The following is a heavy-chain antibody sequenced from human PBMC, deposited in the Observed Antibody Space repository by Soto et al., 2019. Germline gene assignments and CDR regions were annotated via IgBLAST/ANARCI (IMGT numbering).Heavy chain of an antibody. D-gene: IGHD1-1*01. CDR2: TYYRSKWYN. J-gene: IGHJ6*03. Sequence: QVQLQQSGPGLVKPSQTLSLTCDISGDSVSSNSAGWNWIRQTPSRGLEWLGRTYYRSKWYNNYALSVKSRVTVNPDTAKNQFSLQLNSVTPEDKAVYYCARESWDDVTGHYYMDVWGKGTTVTVSS. V-gene: IGHV6-1*01. CDR3: ARESWDDVTGHYYMDV. CDR1: GDSVSSNSAG.